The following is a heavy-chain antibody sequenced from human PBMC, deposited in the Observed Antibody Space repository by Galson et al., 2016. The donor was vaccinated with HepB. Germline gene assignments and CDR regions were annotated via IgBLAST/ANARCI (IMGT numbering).Heavy chain of an antibody. V-gene: IGHV3-30*18. CDR2: ISYDGSKK. Sequence: SLRLSCAASGFSFSDYGIHWVRQAPGKGLEWVVVISYDGSKKSYADSVRGRFTISRDNSKSTLYLQMNTLRAEDTAVYYCAKLGELWGYRYGNSDTGMDVWGQGTTV. J-gene: IGHJ6*02. CDR3: AKLGELWGYRYGNSDTGMDV. D-gene: IGHD5-18*01. CDR1: GFSFSDYG.